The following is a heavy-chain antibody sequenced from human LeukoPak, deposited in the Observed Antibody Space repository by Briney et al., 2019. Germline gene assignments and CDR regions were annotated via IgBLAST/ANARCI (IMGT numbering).Heavy chain of an antibody. CDR3: AAGVPAARLYYYYYMDV. V-gene: IGHV1-69*13. CDR1: GGTFSSYA. J-gene: IGHJ6*03. D-gene: IGHD2-2*01. Sequence: SVKVSCKASGGTFSSYAISWVRQAPGQGLEWMGGIIPIFGTANYAQKFQGRVTITADESTSTAYMELSSLRSEDTAVYYCAAGVPAARLYYYYYMDVWGKGITVTVSS. CDR2: IIPIFGTA.